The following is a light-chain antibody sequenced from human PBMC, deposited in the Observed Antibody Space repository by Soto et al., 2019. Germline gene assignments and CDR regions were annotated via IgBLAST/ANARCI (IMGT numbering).Light chain of an antibody. CDR2: AAS. CDR3: QQLNYYPLT. J-gene: IGKJ4*01. CDR1: QGISNF. V-gene: IGKV1-9*01. Sequence: DIQITQSPSSLSSSLGDIVAIAFRASQGISNFLAWYQQKAGKAPKLLIYAASTLQSGVPSRFSGSGSGTEFTLTITSVQPEDFATYYCQQLNYYPLTFGGGTKVDIK.